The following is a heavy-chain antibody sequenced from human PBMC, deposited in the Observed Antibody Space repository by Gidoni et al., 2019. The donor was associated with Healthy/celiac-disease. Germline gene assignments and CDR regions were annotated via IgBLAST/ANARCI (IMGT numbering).Heavy chain of an antibody. Sequence: QVQLVQSGAEVQKPGSSVKVSCKAYAGTFSSYAISWVRQAPGQGLEWMGGIIPIFGTANYAQKFQGRVTITADESTSTAYMELSSLRSEDTAVYYCASLFETTVPEADYWGQGTLVTVSS. J-gene: IGHJ4*02. CDR3: ASLFETTVPEADY. CDR2: IIPIFGTA. D-gene: IGHD4-17*01. CDR1: AGTFSSYA. V-gene: IGHV1-69*01.